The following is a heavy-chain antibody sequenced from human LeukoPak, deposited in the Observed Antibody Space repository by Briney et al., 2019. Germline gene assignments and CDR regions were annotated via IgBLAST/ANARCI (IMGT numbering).Heavy chain of an antibody. J-gene: IGHJ4*02. CDR3: AKDRGAGSYWGD. D-gene: IGHD3-10*01. CDR2: ISGSGSST. V-gene: IGHV3-23*01. Sequence: GGSLRLSCAASGFTFSSYAMSWVRQAPGKGLEWVSSISGSGSSTYYADSVKGRFSFSRDNSKNTVYLQMNSLRAEDTAIYYCAKDRGAGSYWGDWGQGTLVTVSS. CDR1: GFTFSSYA.